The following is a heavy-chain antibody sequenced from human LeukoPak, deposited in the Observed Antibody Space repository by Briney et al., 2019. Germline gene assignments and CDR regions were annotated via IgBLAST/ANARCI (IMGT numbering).Heavy chain of an antibody. CDR1: GGSFSGYY. CDR2: INHSGST. D-gene: IGHD6-6*01. Sequence: SETLSLTCAVYGGSFSGYYWSWIRQPPGKGLEWIEEINHSGSTNYNPSLKSRVTISVDTSKNQFSLKLSSVTAADTAVYYCARRSIAARWGYYYYYMDVWGKGTTVTVSS. J-gene: IGHJ6*03. CDR3: ARRSIAARWGYYYYYMDV. V-gene: IGHV4-34*01.